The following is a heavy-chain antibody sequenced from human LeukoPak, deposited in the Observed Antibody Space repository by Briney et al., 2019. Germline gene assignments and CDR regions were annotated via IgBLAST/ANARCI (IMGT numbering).Heavy chain of an antibody. D-gene: IGHD3-22*01. CDR2: IYYSGST. CDR1: GGSISSGDYY. V-gene: IGHV4-30-4*01. Sequence: SQTLSLTCIVSGGSISSGDYYWSWIRQPPGKGPEWIGYIYYSGSTYYNPSLKSRITMSVDTSKNQFSLKLSSVTAADTAVYYCATHSSSYSYFDYWGQGTLVTVSS. J-gene: IGHJ4*02. CDR3: ATHSSSYSYFDY.